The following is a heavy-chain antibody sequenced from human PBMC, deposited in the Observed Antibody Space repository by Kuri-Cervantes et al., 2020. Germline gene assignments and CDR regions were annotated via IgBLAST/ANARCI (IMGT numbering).Heavy chain of an antibody. Sequence: GESLKISCAASGFTFSSYAMHWVRQAPGKGLEYVSAISSNGGSTYYANSVKGRFTISRDNSKNTLYLQMNSLRAEDTAVYYRAKSLITMIVVAWGQGTLVTVSS. CDR1: GFTFSSYA. V-gene: IGHV3-64*01. D-gene: IGHD3-22*01. J-gene: IGHJ5*02. CDR2: ISSNGGST. CDR3: AKSLITMIVVA.